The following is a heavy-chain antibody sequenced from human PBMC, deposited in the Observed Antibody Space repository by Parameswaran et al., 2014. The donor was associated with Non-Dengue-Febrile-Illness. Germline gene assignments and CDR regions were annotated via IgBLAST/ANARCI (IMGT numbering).Heavy chain of an antibody. CDR3: ARMPRGNYDILTGYYGNYYFDY. D-gene: IGHD3-9*01. V-gene: IGHV2-26*01. CDR2: IFSNDEK. Sequence: RWIRQPPGKALEWLAHIFSNDEKSYSTSLKSRLTISKDTSKSQVVLTMTNMDPVDTATYYCARMPRGNYDILTGYYGNYYFDYWGQGTLVTVSS. J-gene: IGHJ4*02.